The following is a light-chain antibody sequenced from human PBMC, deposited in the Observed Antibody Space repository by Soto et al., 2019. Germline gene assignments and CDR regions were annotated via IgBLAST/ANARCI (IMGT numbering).Light chain of an antibody. CDR1: SSDIGIYKY. CDR3: SSYTTSSTRV. V-gene: IGLV2-14*01. CDR2: EVT. J-gene: IGLJ1*01. Sequence: QSALTQPASVSGSPGQSIAISCTGSSSDIGIYKYVSWYQQHPGKVPKLIIYEVTNRPSGVSNRFSCSKSGNTASLTISGRQAEDEADYYCSSYTTSSTRVFGPGTKVTVL.